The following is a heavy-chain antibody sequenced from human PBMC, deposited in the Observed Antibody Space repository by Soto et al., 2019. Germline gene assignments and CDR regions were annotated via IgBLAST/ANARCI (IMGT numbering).Heavy chain of an antibody. CDR1: GGSISSSSYY. J-gene: IGHJ6*02. V-gene: IGHV4-39*01. Sequence: SETLSLTCTVSGGSISSSSYYWGWIRQPPGKGLEWIGSIYYSGSTYYNPSLKSRVTISVDTSKNQFSLKLSSVTAADTAVYYCARHWGGVVPAAFAYYYGMDVWGQGTTVTVSS. CDR3: ARHWGGVVPAAFAYYYGMDV. CDR2: IYYSGST. D-gene: IGHD2-2*01.